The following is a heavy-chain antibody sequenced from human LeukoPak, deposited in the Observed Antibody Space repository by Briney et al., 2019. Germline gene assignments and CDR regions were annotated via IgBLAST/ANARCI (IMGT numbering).Heavy chain of an antibody. V-gene: IGHV1-2*02. Sequence: GASVKVSCTASGYTATGYYMHWVRQAPGQGLEWMGWINPNSGGTNHAQKFQGRVTMTRDTSISTVYMELTRLSSDDTAVYYCARGGTPYGDFDYWGQGTLVTVSS. J-gene: IGHJ4*02. D-gene: IGHD4-17*01. CDR1: GYTATGYY. CDR2: INPNSGGT. CDR3: ARGGTPYGDFDY.